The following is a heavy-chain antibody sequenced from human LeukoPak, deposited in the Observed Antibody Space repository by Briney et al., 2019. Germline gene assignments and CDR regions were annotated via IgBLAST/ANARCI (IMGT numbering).Heavy chain of an antibody. CDR3: ARGPTTVTTAFDY. CDR2: IYYSGST. D-gene: IGHD4-17*01. V-gene: IGHV4-59*01. Sequence: SETLSLTCTVSGGSISSYYWSWIRQPPGKGLEWIGYIYYSGSTNYNPSLKSRVTISVDTSKNQFSLKLSSVTAADTAVYYCARGPTTVTTAFDYWGQGALVTVSS. CDR1: GGSISSYY. J-gene: IGHJ4*02.